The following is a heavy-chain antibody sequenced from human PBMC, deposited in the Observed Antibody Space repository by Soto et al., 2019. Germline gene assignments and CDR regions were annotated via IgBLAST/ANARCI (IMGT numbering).Heavy chain of an antibody. J-gene: IGHJ5*02. Sequence: EVQLLESGGGLVQRGGSLRLSCAASGFTFSRSDMSGVRQTPGKGLEWVSAINGGRAFYGDSVEGRFTVSRDNSKNTLYLQMNSLRVEDTAIYYCATHGWDLWGQGTLVTVSS. V-gene: IGHV3-23*01. CDR2: INGGRA. CDR3: ATHGWDL. D-gene: IGHD6-19*01. CDR1: GFTFSRSD.